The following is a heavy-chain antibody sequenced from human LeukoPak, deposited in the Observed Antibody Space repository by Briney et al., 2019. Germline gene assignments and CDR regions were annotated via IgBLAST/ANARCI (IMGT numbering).Heavy chain of an antibody. CDR1: GFTFSYYA. D-gene: IGHD2-2*01. Sequence: GGSLRLSCAASGFTFSYYAMNWVRQAPGKGLEWVSSISTRSTYIYYADSLKGRFTISRDNAENSLYLQMNSLRAEDTAFYHCARVHRYASSWGSLDYWGQGTLVTVSS. J-gene: IGHJ4*02. CDR2: ISTRSTYI. CDR3: ARVHRYASSWGSLDY. V-gene: IGHV3-21*04.